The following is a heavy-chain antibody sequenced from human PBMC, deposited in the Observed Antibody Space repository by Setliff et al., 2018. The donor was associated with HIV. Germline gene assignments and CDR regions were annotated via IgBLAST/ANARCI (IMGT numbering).Heavy chain of an antibody. D-gene: IGHD3-10*01. V-gene: IGHV3-30*02. J-gene: IGHJ4*02. CDR3: AIIGGSGTYEFDF. CDR1: GFTFSNYG. Sequence: TGGSLRLSCAASGFTFSNYGMHWVSQAPGKGLEWVAFIQFDGSKSYYADSVKGRFTVSRDNFKNTLYLQMNSLRAEDTAVYYCAIIGGSGTYEFDFWGQGTLVTVSS. CDR2: IQFDGSKS.